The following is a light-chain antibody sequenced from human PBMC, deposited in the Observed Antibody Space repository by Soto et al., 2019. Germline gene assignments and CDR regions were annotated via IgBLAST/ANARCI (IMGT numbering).Light chain of an antibody. CDR2: DVS. CDR3: QQRSNWHPIT. CDR1: QSVSTY. V-gene: IGKV3-11*01. J-gene: IGKJ5*01. Sequence: EIVLTQSPATLSLSPGERATLSCRASQSVSTYLAWYQQKPGQATRLIIYDVSNRATGIPARFSGGGSGTDFTLTISSLEPEDFAVYYCQQRSNWHPITFGQGTRLEIK.